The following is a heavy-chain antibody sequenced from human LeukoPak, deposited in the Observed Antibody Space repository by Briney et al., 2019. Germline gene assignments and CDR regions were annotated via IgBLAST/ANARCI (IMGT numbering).Heavy chain of an antibody. CDR2: IYYSGST. CDR1: GGSISSYY. V-gene: IGHV4-59*01. Sequence: PSETLSLTCTVSGGSISSYYWSWIRQPPGKGLEWIGYIYYSGSTNYNPSLKSRVTISVDTSKNQFSLKLSSVTAADTAVYYCARALGSGSRPDYWGQGTLVTVSS. CDR3: ARALGSGSRPDY. J-gene: IGHJ4*02. D-gene: IGHD3-10*01.